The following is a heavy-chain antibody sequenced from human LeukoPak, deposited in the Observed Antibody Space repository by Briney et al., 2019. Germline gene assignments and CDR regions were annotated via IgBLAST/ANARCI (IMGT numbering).Heavy chain of an antibody. CDR3: TTGPYYYDSSGTDY. D-gene: IGHD3-22*01. CDR2: ISGSGGST. CDR1: GFTFSSYW. Sequence: GGSLRLSCAASGFTFSSYWMSWVRQAPGKGLEWVSAISGSGGSTYYADSVKGRFTISRDNSKNTLYLQMNSLRAEDTAVYYCTTGPYYYDSSGTDYWGQGTLVTVSS. J-gene: IGHJ4*02. V-gene: IGHV3-23*01.